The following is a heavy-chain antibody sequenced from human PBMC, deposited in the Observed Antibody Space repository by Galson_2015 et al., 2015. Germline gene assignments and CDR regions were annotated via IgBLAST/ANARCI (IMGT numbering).Heavy chain of an antibody. V-gene: IGHV3-30-3*01. CDR2: VSRDGNEK. CDR1: GFRFTSYA. J-gene: IGHJ1*01. CDR3: AREYSVGFFHH. Sequence: SLRLSCAASGFRFTSYALHWIRPAPGKGLEWVAVVSRDGNEKHYADSVSGRFIISRDNFENTLDLQLNSVRDDDTAVYYCAREYSVGFFHHWGQGTLVTVSS. D-gene: IGHD2-15*01.